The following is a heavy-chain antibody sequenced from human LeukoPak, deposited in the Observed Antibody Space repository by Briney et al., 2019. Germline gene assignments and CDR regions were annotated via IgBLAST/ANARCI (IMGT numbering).Heavy chain of an antibody. V-gene: IGHV3-33*08. CDR3: ARDPEDYDSSGYYGMDV. J-gene: IGHJ6*02. Sequence: GGSLRLSCAASGFTFSSYGMHWVRQAPGKGLEWVAVIWYDGSNKYYADSVKGRFTISRDNSKNTLYLRMNSLRAEDTAVYYCARDPEDYDSSGYYGMDVWGQGTTVTVSS. CDR1: GFTFSSYG. CDR2: IWYDGSNK. D-gene: IGHD3-22*01.